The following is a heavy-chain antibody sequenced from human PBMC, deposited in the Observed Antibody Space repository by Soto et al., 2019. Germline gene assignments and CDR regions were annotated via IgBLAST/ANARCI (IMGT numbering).Heavy chain of an antibody. CDR3: ARTAYYYDSSGYYFDC. Sequence: QVQLVESGGGVVQPGRSLRLSCAASGFTCSSYGMHWVRQAPGKGLEWVAVIWYDGRNTYYADSVKGRFTISRDNSKNTLYLQMNSLRAEDTAVYYCARTAYYYDSSGYYFDCWGQGTLVTVSS. D-gene: IGHD3-22*01. CDR2: IWYDGRNT. V-gene: IGHV3-33*01. J-gene: IGHJ4*02. CDR1: GFTCSSYG.